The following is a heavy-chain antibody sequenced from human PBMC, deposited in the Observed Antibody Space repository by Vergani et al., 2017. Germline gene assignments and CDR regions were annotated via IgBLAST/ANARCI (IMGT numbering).Heavy chain of an antibody. J-gene: IGHJ4*02. D-gene: IGHD6-13*01. CDR3: ARDGWNMVYSSSVTDY. V-gene: IGHV3-21*01. CDR2: ISSSSSYI. CDR1: GFTFSSYS. Sequence: EVQLVESGGGLVKPGGSLRLSCAASGFTFSSYSMNWVRQAPGKGLEWVSSISSSSSYIYYADSVKGRFTISRDNAKNSLYLQMNSLRAEDTAVYYCARDGWNMVYSSSVTDYWGQGTLVTVSS.